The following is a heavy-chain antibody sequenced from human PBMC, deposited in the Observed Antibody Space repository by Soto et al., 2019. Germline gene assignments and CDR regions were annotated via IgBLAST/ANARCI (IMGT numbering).Heavy chain of an antibody. CDR1: GYTFTRYG. D-gene: IGHD2-2*01. V-gene: IGHV1-18*01. J-gene: IGHJ6*02. Sequence: QLQLVQSGAEVKKPGASVKVSCKASGYTFTRYGISWVRQAPGQGLEWMGWISGYNGDTKYAQILQGRVTMTTDTSTSTANMELRSLRSDDTAIYYCARQVVPTAIEYYYGMDVWGQGTTVTDSS. CDR2: ISGYNGDT. CDR3: ARQVVPTAIEYYYGMDV.